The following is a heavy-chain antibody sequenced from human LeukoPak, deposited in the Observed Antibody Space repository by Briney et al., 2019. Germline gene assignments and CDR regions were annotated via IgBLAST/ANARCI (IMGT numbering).Heavy chain of an antibody. J-gene: IGHJ4*02. CDR1: GGSISSGSYY. V-gene: IGHV4-61*02. Sequence: SQTLSLTCTVSGGSISSGSYYWSWIRQPAGKGLEWIGRIYTSGSTNYNPSLKSRVTISVDTSKNQFSLKLSSVTAADTAVYYCARAWGGSGKFDYWGQGTLVTVSS. CDR3: ARAWGGSGKFDY. D-gene: IGHD3-16*01. CDR2: IYTSGST.